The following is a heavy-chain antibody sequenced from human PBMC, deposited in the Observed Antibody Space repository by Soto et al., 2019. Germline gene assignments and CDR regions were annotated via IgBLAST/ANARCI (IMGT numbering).Heavy chain of an antibody. V-gene: IGHV1-69*06. J-gene: IGHJ4*01. CDR3: ARDAKWDPRGVEAQQDDYVDY. CDR2: IIPIFGTA. D-gene: IGHD1-26*01. CDR1: GGTFSSYA. Sequence: SVKVSCKASGGTFSSYAISWVRQAPGQGLEWMGGIIPIFGTANYAQKFQGRVTITADKSTSTAYMELSSLTSEDTAVYYCARDAKWDPRGVEAQQDDYVDYGG.